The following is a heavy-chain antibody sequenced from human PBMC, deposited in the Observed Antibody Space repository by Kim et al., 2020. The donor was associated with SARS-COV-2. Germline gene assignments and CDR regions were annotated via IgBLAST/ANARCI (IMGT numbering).Heavy chain of an antibody. D-gene: IGHD5-18*01. V-gene: IGHV4-59*01. CDR3: ARVVDTAMVYYFDY. Sequence: NPSLKSRVTISVDTSKNQFSLKLSSVTAADTAVYYCARVVDTAMVYYFDYWGQGTLVTVSS. J-gene: IGHJ4*02.